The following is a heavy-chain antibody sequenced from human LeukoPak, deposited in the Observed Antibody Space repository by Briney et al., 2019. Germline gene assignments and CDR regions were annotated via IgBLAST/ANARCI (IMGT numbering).Heavy chain of an antibody. D-gene: IGHD4-17*01. V-gene: IGHV4-39*01. CDR1: GGSINTHYYY. Sequence: SETLSLTCTVSGGSINTHYYYWGWLRQPPGKGLEWIATIHINGDTFFNPSLESRVTISVDKSRNQFSLRLSSVSAADAAVYYCGRHVGWTTATTSRFFDWGQGTLVIVSS. CDR3: GRHVGWTTATTSRFFD. J-gene: IGHJ4*02. CDR2: IHINGDT.